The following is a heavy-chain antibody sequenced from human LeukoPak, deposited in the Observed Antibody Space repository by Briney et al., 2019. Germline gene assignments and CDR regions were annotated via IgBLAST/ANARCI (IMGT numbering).Heavy chain of an antibody. CDR1: GGSFSGYY. CDR3: ARDTRIAAPPNYYFDY. D-gene: IGHD6-6*01. J-gene: IGHJ4*02. V-gene: IGHV4-34*01. Sequence: NASETLSLTCAVYGGSFSGYYWSWIRQPPGKGLDWIGEINHSGSTYYNPSLKSRVTISVDTSKNQFSLKLSSVTAADTAVYYCARDTRIAAPPNYYFDYWGQGTLVTVSS. CDR2: INHSGST.